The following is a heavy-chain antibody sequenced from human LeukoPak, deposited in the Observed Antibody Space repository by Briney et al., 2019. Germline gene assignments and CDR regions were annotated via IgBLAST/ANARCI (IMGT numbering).Heavy chain of an antibody. V-gene: IGHV3-21*01. CDR1: GFAFSSYS. Sequence: GGSLRLSCAASGFAFSSYSMNWVRQAPGKELEWVSSISSSSYIYYADSVKGRFTISRDNAKNSLYLQMNSLRAEDTAVYYCARDEEIVVVPAGVFDYWGQGTLVTVSS. D-gene: IGHD2-2*01. J-gene: IGHJ4*02. CDR2: ISSSSYI. CDR3: ARDEEIVVVPAGVFDY.